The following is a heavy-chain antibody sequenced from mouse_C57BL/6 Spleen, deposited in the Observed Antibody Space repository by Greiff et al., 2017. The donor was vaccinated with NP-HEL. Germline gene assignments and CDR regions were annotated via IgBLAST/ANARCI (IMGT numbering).Heavy chain of an antibody. CDR1: GYTFTDYY. CDR3: ARSLLYYGSSLRAMDY. Sequence: EVQLQQSGPVLVKPGASVKMSCKASGYTFTDYYMNWVKQSHGKSLEWIGVINPYNGGTSYNQKFKGKATLTVDKSSSTAYMELNSLTSEDSAVYYCARSLLYYGSSLRAMDYWGQGTSVTVSS. J-gene: IGHJ4*01. V-gene: IGHV1-19*01. D-gene: IGHD1-1*01. CDR2: INPYNGGT.